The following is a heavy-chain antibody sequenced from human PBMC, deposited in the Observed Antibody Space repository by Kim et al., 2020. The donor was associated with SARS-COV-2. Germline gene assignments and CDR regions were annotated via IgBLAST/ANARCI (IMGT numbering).Heavy chain of an antibody. V-gene: IGHV3-21*01. Sequence: DSLKGRFTISRDNAKNSLYLQMNSLRAEDTAVYYCARDRATVLWGIGFDPWGQGTLVTVSS. CDR3: ARDRATVLWGIGFDP. J-gene: IGHJ5*02. D-gene: IGHD4-17*01.